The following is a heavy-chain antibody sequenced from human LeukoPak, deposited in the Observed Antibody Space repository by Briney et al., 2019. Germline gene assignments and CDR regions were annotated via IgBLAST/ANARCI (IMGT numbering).Heavy chain of an antibody. CDR2: FYYSGST. CDR3: ARGASYVWGSYRYGEYFQH. J-gene: IGHJ1*01. Sequence: SQTLSLTCTVSGGSISSGGYYWCWIRHPPGRGLEWVGYFYYSGSTYYNPSLKSRVTISVDTSKNQFSLKLSSVTAADTAVYYCARGASYVWGSYRYGEYFQHWGQGTLVTVSS. V-gene: IGHV4-31*03. D-gene: IGHD3-16*02. CDR1: GGSISSGGYY.